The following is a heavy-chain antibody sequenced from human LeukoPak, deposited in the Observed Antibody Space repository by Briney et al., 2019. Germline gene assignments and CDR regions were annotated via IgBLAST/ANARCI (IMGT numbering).Heavy chain of an antibody. V-gene: IGHV4-59*01. Sequence: PSETLSLTCTVSGGSISSYYGSWIRHPPGKGREWSGYISYSGSTNYNPSIKSRVTISLDTSTNQFSMKLCSVTAADTAVYYCARELLWFGDPAGAFDIWGQGTMVTVSS. J-gene: IGHJ3*02. CDR1: GGSISSYY. D-gene: IGHD3-10*01. CDR2: ISYSGST. CDR3: ARELLWFGDPAGAFDI.